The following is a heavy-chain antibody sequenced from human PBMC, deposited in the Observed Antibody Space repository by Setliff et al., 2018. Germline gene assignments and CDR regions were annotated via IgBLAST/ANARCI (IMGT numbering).Heavy chain of an antibody. J-gene: IGHJ4*02. CDR2: IGESGGDT. CDR1: GFTFSSYT. CDR3: AAPYTPRPIANGKGWYYLDY. D-gene: IGHD6-19*01. Sequence: GGSLRLSCAASGFTFSSYTIHWVRQAPGKGLEWVSVIGESGGDTYYAASVKGRFTISRDNSKNTLYLPMNNLRVEDTAVYYCAAPYTPRPIANGKGWYYLDYWGQGTLVTV. V-gene: IGHV3-23*01.